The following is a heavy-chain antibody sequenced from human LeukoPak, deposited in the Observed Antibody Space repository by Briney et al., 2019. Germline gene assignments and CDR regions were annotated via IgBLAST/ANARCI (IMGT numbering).Heavy chain of an antibody. CDR2: IWYDGSNK. J-gene: IGHJ4*02. CDR3: ARGGATLDY. V-gene: IGHV3-33*01. CDR1: GFTFSSYG. D-gene: IGHD1-26*01. Sequence: GGSLRLSGAASGFTFSSYGMHWVRQAPGKGLEWVAVIWYDGSNKYYADSVKGRFTISRDNSKNTLYLQMNSLGAEDTAVYYCARGGATLDYWGQGTLVTVSS.